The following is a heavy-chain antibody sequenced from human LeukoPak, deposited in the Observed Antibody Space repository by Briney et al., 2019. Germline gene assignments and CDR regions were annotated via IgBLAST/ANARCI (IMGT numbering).Heavy chain of an antibody. CDR3: ARSTYEYNWFDP. V-gene: IGHV4-4*09. CDR1: GGSISSYY. CDR2: IYTSGST. D-gene: IGHD3-3*01. J-gene: IGHJ5*02. Sequence: PSETLSLTCTVSGGSISSYYWTWTRQPPGKGLEWIGYIYTSGSTNYNPSLKSRVTISVDTSKNQFSLKLSSVTAADTAVYYCARSTYEYNWFDPWGQGTLVTVSS.